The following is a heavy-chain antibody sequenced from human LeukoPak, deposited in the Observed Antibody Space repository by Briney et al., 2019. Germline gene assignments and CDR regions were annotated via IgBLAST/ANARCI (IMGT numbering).Heavy chain of an antibody. D-gene: IGHD3-10*01. Sequence: PSETLSLTCTVSGDSISSSDYWWGWIRQPPGKGLEWIGSIYYSGSAYYNPSLKSRLTISVDTSKNQFSLTLSSVTAADTAVYYCARNLLFFGESHPNWFDPWGQGTLVTVSS. CDR1: GDSISSSDYW. J-gene: IGHJ5*02. CDR2: IYYSGSA. CDR3: ARNLLFFGESHPNWFDP. V-gene: IGHV4-39*01.